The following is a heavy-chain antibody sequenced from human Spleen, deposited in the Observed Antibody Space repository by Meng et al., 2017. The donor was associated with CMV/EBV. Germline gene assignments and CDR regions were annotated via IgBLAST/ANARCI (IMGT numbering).Heavy chain of an antibody. J-gene: IGHJ6*02. Sequence: GGSLRLSCAASGFNFRIYGMHWVRQLPGKGLEWVANISPDATVKYYVGSMKGRFTISRENAKKSVYLQMNNLRVEDTAVYYCARGIMVVNPSTSYNYFGMDVWGQGTTVTVSS. CDR3: ARGIMVVNPSTSYNYFGMDV. V-gene: IGHV3-7*01. D-gene: IGHD4-23*01. CDR2: ISPDATVK. CDR1: GFNFRIYG.